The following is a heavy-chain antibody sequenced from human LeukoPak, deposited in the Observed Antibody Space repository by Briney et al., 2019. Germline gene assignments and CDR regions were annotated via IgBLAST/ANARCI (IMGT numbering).Heavy chain of an antibody. Sequence: SETLSLTCTVSGGSISSSSYYWGWVRQPPGKGLEYIGTIFYVGDTYYNPPLESRLTISVDTSKNQFSLKLRSVTAADSAVYYCARTSGSRYAYDDYWGQGTLVTVSS. J-gene: IGHJ4*02. D-gene: IGHD6-13*01. CDR2: IFYVGDT. CDR1: GGSISSSSYY. V-gene: IGHV4-39*01. CDR3: ARTSGSRYAYDDY.